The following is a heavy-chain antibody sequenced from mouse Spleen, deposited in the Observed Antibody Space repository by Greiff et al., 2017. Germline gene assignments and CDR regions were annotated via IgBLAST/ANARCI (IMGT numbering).Heavy chain of an antibody. CDR2: IDPSDSYT. J-gene: IGHJ2*01. CDR1: GYTFTSYW. Sequence: QVQLQQPGAELVMPGASVKLSCKASGYTFTSYWMHWVKQRPGQGLEWIGEIDPSDSYTNYNQKFKGKATLTVDKSSSTAYMQLSSLTSEDSAVYYCARNYGNSDYWGQGTTLTVSS. V-gene: IGHV1-69*01. D-gene: IGHD2-1*01. CDR3: ARNYGNSDY.